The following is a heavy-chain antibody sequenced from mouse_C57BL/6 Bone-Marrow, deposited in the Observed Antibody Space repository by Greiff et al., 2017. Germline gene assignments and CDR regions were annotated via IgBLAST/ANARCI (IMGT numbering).Heavy chain of an antibody. D-gene: IGHD2-1*01. CDR1: GYTFTSYW. J-gene: IGHJ4*01. CDR3: AREYFYYGIHMDY. CDR2: IDPSDSYT. V-gene: IGHV1-69*01. Sequence: VQLQQPGAELVMPGASVKLSCKASGYTFTSYWMHWVKQRPGQGLAWIGEIDPSDSYTNYNQKFKGKSTLTVDKSSSTAYMQLSSLTSEDSAVYYCAREYFYYGIHMDYWGKGTSVTVSS.